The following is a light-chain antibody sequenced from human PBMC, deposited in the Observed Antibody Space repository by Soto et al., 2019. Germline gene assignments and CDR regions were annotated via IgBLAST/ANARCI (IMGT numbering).Light chain of an antibody. Sequence: DIQMTQSPSTLSASVGDRVTITCRASQSIRSWLAWYQQKPGKAPELLIYAASSLQSGVPSRFSGSGSGTDFTLTISSLQPEDFATYYCQQSYTFGQGTKVDIK. CDR2: AAS. CDR1: QSIRSW. V-gene: IGKV1-39*01. J-gene: IGKJ1*01. CDR3: QQSYT.